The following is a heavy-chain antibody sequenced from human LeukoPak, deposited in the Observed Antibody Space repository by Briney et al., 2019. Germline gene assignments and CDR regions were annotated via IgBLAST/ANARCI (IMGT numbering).Heavy chain of an antibody. V-gene: IGHV6-1*01. CDR1: GDSVSSNSAV. CDR2: TYYRSKWNK. D-gene: IGHD3-9*01. CDR3: ARGDIAFDY. Sequence: SQTLSLTCAVSGDSVSSNSAVWNWIRQAPSRGLEWLGKTYYRSKWNKGYAISVKSRISINPDTSKNQFTLQLNSVTPEDAAVYYCARGDIAFDYWGQGILVTISS. J-gene: IGHJ4*02.